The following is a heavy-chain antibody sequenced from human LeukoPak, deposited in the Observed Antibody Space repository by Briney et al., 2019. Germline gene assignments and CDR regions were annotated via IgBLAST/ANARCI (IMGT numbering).Heavy chain of an antibody. D-gene: IGHD6-19*01. CDR3: ARSRGWNDAFDI. J-gene: IGHJ3*02. CDR2: ISAYNGNT. CDR1: GYTFTSYD. V-gene: IGHV1-18*01. Sequence: ASVKVSCKAPGYTFTSYDINWVRQATGQGLEWMGWISAYNGNTNYAQKLQGRVTITRDTSASTAYMELSSLRSEDTAVYYCARSRGWNDAFDIWGQGTMVTVSS.